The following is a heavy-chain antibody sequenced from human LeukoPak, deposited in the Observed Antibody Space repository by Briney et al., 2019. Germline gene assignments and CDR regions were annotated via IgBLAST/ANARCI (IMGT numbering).Heavy chain of an antibody. Sequence: PGGSLRLSCAASGFTFSTYWMSWVRQAPGKGLEWVSSISSSSSYIYYADSVKGRFTISRDNAKNSLYLQMNSLRAEDTAVYYCARDREYSSSSGSFDYWGQGTLVTVSS. V-gene: IGHV3-21*01. CDR3: ARDREYSSSSGSFDY. D-gene: IGHD6-6*01. CDR1: GFTFSTYW. CDR2: ISSSSSYI. J-gene: IGHJ4*02.